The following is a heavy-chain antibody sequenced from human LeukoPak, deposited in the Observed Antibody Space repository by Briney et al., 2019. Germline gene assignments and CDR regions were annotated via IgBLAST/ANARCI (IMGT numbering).Heavy chain of an antibody. J-gene: IGHJ4*02. CDR3: ARDLHRGSYYGNSYSY. CDR2: ISSSSSYI. Sequence: GGSLRLSCAASGFTFSSYSMNWVRQAPGEGLEWVSSISSSSSYIYYADSVKGRFTMSRDNAKNSLYLQMNSLRAEDTAVYYCARDLHRGSYYGNSYSYWGQGTLVTVSS. V-gene: IGHV3-21*01. CDR1: GFTFSSYS. D-gene: IGHD1-26*01.